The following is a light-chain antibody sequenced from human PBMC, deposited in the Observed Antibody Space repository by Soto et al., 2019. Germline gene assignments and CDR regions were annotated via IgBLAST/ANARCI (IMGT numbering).Light chain of an antibody. Sequence: EIVLTQSPGTLSLSPGERATLSCRASQSVSSSYLAWYQQKPGQAPRLLIYGASSRATGIPHRFSGSGSRTDFTLTISRLAPEDFSVYYCQQYGSSLTWTFGQGTKVDIK. CDR3: QQYGSSLTWT. V-gene: IGKV3-20*01. CDR1: QSVSSSY. J-gene: IGKJ1*01. CDR2: GAS.